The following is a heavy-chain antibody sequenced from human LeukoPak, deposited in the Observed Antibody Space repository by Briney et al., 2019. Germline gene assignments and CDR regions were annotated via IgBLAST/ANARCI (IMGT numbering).Heavy chain of an antibody. J-gene: IGHJ5*02. CDR2: INPDGGST. CDR1: GYTFNNHY. V-gene: IGHV1-46*02. CDR3: ARAPRNSSTMLDL. Sequence: ASVKVSCKASGYTFNNHYMYWVRQAPGQGLEWMGLINPDGGSTAYAHRFQGRVIMTRDTSTSTAYMDLSSLRSEDTAVYHCARAPRNSSTMLDLWGQGTLVTISS. D-gene: IGHD6-13*01.